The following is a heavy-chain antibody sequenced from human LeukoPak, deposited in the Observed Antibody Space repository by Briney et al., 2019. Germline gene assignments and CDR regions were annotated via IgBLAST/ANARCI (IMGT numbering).Heavy chain of an antibody. CDR1: GFTVSTNY. Sequence: GGSLRLSCAASGFTVSTNYMSWVRQAPGKGLEWVSVIYRDDTTYYADSVKGRFTISRDNSKNTPYLQMNSLRAEDTAVYFCARAAYDSGSYIVNHDYWGQGTLVTVSS. CDR3: ARAAYDSGSYIVNHDY. J-gene: IGHJ4*02. V-gene: IGHV3-53*01. D-gene: IGHD3-22*01. CDR2: IYRDDTT.